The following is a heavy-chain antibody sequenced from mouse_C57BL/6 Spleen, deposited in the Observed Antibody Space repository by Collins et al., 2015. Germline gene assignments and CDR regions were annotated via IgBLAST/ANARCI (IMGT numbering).Heavy chain of an antibody. CDR3: ARLGNYGWFAY. V-gene: IGHV4-1*01. CDR2: INPDSNTI. J-gene: IGHJ3*01. D-gene: IGHD2-1*01. Sequence: EVKLLQSGGGLVQPGGSLKLSCAASGIDFSRYWMSWVRRAPGKGLEWIGEINPDSNTINYAPSLKDKFIISRDNPKNTLFLQVSKVRSEDTALYYCARLGNYGWFAYWGQGTLVTVSA. CDR1: GIDFSRYW.